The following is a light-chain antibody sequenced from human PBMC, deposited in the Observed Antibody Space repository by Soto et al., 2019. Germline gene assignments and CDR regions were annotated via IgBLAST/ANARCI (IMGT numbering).Light chain of an antibody. CDR1: QSVSSSY. V-gene: IGKV3-20*01. J-gene: IGKJ1*01. CDR3: PQYSSSPTCT. Sequence: EIVLTQSPGTLSLSPGERATLSCRASQSVSSSYLAWYQQKPGQTPRLLIYGASSRATGIPDRFSGSGSGTDFTLIIRRLEPEDFAVYYCPQYSSSPTCTFGPGTKVEIK. CDR2: GAS.